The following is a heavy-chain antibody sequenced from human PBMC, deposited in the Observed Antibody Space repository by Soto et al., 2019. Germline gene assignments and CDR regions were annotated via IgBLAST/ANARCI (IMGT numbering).Heavy chain of an antibody. V-gene: IGHV1-3*05. CDR3: ATSIVVVTTLDY. J-gene: IGHJ4*02. CDR1: GYTFTTYA. D-gene: IGHD2-21*02. Sequence: VHLVQYGAEEKKPWASVTVSCKASGYTFTTYAMHWVRQTPGQRLEWMGWINAGNGNTKYSQKFHGRVTITRDTSASTAYMELSCLRSEDTAVYYCATSIVVVTTLDYWGQLTLVTIS. CDR2: INAGNGNT.